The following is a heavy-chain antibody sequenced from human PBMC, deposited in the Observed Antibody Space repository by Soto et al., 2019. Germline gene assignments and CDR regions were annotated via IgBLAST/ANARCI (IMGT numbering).Heavy chain of an antibody. CDR3: AVGRGFCISTSCPGSDYFDY. J-gene: IGHJ4*02. CDR2: ISYSGTS. D-gene: IGHD2-2*01. Sequence: SEILSLTCTVSGGSISSSNYYWGWIRQPPGKGLEWIGTISYSGTSYYNPSLKSRVIISVDTSKNQFSLKVTSVTAADTAVYYCAVGRGFCISTSCPGSDYFDYWGQGTLVTVSS. V-gene: IGHV4-39*01. CDR1: GGSISSSNYY.